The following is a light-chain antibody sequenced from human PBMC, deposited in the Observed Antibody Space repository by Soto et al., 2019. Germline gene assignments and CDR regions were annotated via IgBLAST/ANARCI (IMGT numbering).Light chain of an antibody. Sequence: DIQMTQSPSTLSASVGDRVTITCRASQSISSWLAWYQQKPGKAPKLLIYDASSLESAVPSRFSGSGSGTEFTLTISSLQPDDFATYYCQQYNSYSRTFGQGTKVGIK. CDR2: DAS. CDR1: QSISSW. J-gene: IGKJ1*01. CDR3: QQYNSYSRT. V-gene: IGKV1-5*01.